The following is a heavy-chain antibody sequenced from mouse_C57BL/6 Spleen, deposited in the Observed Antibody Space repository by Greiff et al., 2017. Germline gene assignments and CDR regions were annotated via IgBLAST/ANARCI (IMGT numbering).Heavy chain of an antibody. Sequence: VQLQQPGAELVKPGASVKVSCKASGYTFTSYWMHWVKQRPGQGLEWIGRIHPSDSDTNYNQKFKGKATLTVDKSSSTAYMQLSSLTSEDSAVYYCAIFKYCGSSSCFDYWGQGTTLTVAS. V-gene: IGHV1-74*01. CDR3: AIFKYCGSSSCFDY. CDR2: IHPSDSDT. CDR1: GYTFTSYW. J-gene: IGHJ2*01. D-gene: IGHD1-1*01.